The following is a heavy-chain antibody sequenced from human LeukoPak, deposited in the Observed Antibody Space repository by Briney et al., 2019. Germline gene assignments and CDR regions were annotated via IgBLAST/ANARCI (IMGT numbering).Heavy chain of an antibody. CDR1: GGSFSGYY. V-gene: IGHV4-34*01. CDR3: AKTPNAFVRGGYYFDT. J-gene: IGHJ4*02. CDR2: INHRGST. Sequence: SETLSRTCAVYGGSFSGYYWNWIRQSPGKGLEWIGEINHRGSTNYNPSLKSRVSISVDTSKNQFSLKLRSVTAADTAVYYCAKTPNAFVRGGYYFDTWGQGALVTVSS. D-gene: IGHD6-6*01.